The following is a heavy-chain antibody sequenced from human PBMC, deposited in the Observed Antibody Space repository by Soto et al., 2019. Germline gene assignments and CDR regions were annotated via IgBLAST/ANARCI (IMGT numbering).Heavy chain of an antibody. Sequence: GGSLRLSCAASGFTFSSYAMSWVRQAPGKGLEWVSAISGSGGSTYYADSVKGRFTISRDNSKNTLYLQMNSLRAEDTAVYYCAKVPRTIFGVVIPLYYYYGMDVWRQGTTVTVSS. D-gene: IGHD3-3*01. J-gene: IGHJ6*02. CDR1: GFTFSSYA. CDR2: ISGSGGST. V-gene: IGHV3-23*01. CDR3: AKVPRTIFGVVIPLYYYYGMDV.